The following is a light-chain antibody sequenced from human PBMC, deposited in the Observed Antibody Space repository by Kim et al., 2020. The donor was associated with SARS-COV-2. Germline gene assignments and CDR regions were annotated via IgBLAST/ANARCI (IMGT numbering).Light chain of an antibody. CDR1: SFNVGYSY. J-gene: IGLJ2*01. CDR2: GDD. Sequence: QRVTISWSGRSFNVGYSYVYWCQQLPGTAPKRLIYGDDQRPSGVPDRFSGSKSGTSASLAISGLRSEDEADYYCATWDNSLSGHVIFGGGTQLTVL. V-gene: IGLV1-47*02. CDR3: ATWDNSLSGHVI.